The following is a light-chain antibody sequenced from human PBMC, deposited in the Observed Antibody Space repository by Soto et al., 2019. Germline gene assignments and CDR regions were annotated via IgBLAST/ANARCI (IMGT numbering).Light chain of an antibody. Sequence: DIQMTQSPSILSASVGDRVTITCRARQSISSWLAWYQQKPGKAPNLLIYKASHLENGVPSRFSGSGSGTEFTLTISSLQPGDFATYYCQHYNTYPWTFGQGTKV. CDR2: KAS. J-gene: IGKJ1*01. CDR3: QHYNTYPWT. CDR1: QSISSW. V-gene: IGKV1-5*03.